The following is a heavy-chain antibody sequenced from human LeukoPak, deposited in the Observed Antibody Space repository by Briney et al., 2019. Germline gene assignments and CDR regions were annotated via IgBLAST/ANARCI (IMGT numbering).Heavy chain of an antibody. Sequence: GGSLRLSCAASGFTFSRYWMTWVRQAPGKGLEWVANINYVGSETYYPDSLKGRFTISRDTANNSLSLQMNTPRGQDTGVYYCARWGPPCVDDSGSLHYPGMDVWGHGSSVTVS. D-gene: IGHD2-21*01. V-gene: IGHV3-7*04. J-gene: IGHJ6*02. CDR2: INYVGSET. CDR1: GFTFSRYW. CDR3: ARWGPPCVDDSGSLHYPGMDV.